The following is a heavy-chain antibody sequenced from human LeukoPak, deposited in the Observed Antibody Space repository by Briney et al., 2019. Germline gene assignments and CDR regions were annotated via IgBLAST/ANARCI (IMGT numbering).Heavy chain of an antibody. CDR3: ARDSPDYGGKGFDY. V-gene: IGHV3-53*01. CDR2: INRCGGT. D-gene: IGHD4-23*01. CDR1: GFTVSSSY. Sequence: GGSLRLSCAASGFTVSSSYMSWVRQAPGKGLEWISVINRCGGTYYPDSVTGRFPISRDNSKNSLYVQMNSLRAEDTAISYCARDSPDYGGKGFDYWGQGTLVTVSS. J-gene: IGHJ4*02.